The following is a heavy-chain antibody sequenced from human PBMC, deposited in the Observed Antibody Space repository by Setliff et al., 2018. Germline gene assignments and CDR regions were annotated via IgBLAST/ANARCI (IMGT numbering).Heavy chain of an antibody. V-gene: IGHV4-34*01. J-gene: IGHJ4*02. CDR3: ARLWISYESNTYFYPKYFDF. Sequence: SETLSLTCAVYGGSFSGYYWSWIRQPPGKGLEWIGEINHSGSTNYNPSLKSQVTISVDTSENQFSLRLNSVTAADTAVYYCARLWISYESNTYFYPKYFDFWGQGTLVTVSS. CDR2: INHSGST. CDR1: GGSFSGYY. D-gene: IGHD3-22*01.